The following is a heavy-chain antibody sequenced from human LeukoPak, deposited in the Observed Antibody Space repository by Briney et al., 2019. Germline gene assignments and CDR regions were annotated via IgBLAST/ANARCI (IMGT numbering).Heavy chain of an antibody. V-gene: IGHV4-59*01. CDR3: ARAVADTTIDN. Sequence: PSETLSLTCTVSGGSISSYYWSWIRQPPGKGLEWIGYIYYSGSTNYNPSLKSRVTISVDTSESQFSLKLSSVTAADTAVYYCARAVADTTIDNWGQGTLVTVSS. J-gene: IGHJ4*02. CDR2: IYYSGST. CDR1: GGSISSYY. D-gene: IGHD6-19*01.